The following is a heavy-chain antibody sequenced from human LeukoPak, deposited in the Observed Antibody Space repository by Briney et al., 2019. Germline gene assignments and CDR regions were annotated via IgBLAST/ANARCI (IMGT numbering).Heavy chain of an antibody. D-gene: IGHD1-14*01. CDR2: TSHRGST. Sequence: SETLSLTCAVYGGSFSGYYWSWIHQPPGKGLEWIGETSHRGSTNYDTSLKSRVTISVDTSKNQFSLKLSSVTAADRAVYYCARGGNGWYFDLWGRGTLVTVSS. CDR3: ARGGNGWYFDL. CDR1: GGSFSGYY. V-gene: IGHV4-34*01. J-gene: IGHJ2*01.